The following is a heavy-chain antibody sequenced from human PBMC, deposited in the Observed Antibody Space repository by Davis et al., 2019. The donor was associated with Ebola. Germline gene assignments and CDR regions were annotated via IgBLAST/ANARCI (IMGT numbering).Heavy chain of an antibody. Sequence: GESLKISCAVSGFSVNNNYMSWVRQAPGKGLLWLSIIYSDGAAYYAEPVRGRSIISRDNSKNTLYFQMNSLRAEDTAVYYCARENPFFGSGSYPRGYYMDVWGKGTTVTVSS. D-gene: IGHD3-10*01. J-gene: IGHJ6*03. CDR1: GFSVNNNY. V-gene: IGHV3-53*01. CDR2: IYSDGAA. CDR3: ARENPFFGSGSYPRGYYMDV.